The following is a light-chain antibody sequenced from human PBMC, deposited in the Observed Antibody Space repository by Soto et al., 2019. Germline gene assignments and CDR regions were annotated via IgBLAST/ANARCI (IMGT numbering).Light chain of an antibody. J-gene: IGKJ5*01. Sequence: EIVMTQSPATLSVSPGERATLSCRASQSVSSNLAWYQQKPAQAPRPLIYGASTRATGIPARFSGSGSGTEFTLTISSLQSEDFAVYYCQQYNNWPPSITFGQGTRLEIK. V-gene: IGKV3-15*01. CDR3: QQYNNWPPSIT. CDR1: QSVSSN. CDR2: GAS.